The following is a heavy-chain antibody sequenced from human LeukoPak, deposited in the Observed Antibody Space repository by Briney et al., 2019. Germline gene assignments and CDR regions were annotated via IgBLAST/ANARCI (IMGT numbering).Heavy chain of an antibody. J-gene: IGHJ4*02. Sequence: GGSLRLSCAASGFTFDDYAMHWVRQAPGKGLEWVSGISWNSGSIGYADSVKGRFTISRDNAKNSLYLQMNSLRAEDTALYYCAKEVDCPSDCLFFHSWGQGTLVTVSS. CDR3: AKEVDCPSDCLFFHS. CDR1: GFTFDDYA. CDR2: ISWNSGSI. V-gene: IGHV3-9*01. D-gene: IGHD2-21*02.